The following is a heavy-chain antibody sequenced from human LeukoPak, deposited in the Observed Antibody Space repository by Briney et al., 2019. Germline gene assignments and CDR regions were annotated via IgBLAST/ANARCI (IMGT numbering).Heavy chain of an antibody. J-gene: IGHJ4*02. CDR2: INPNSGGT. CDR1: GYTFTSYG. D-gene: IGHD5-18*01. Sequence: EASVKVSCKASGYTFTSYGISWVRQAPGQGLEWMGRINPNSGGTNYAQKFQGRVTMTRDTSISTAYMELSRLRSDDTAVYYCARESGYSYGFGFDYWGQGTLVTVSS. V-gene: IGHV1-2*06. CDR3: ARESGYSYGFGFDY.